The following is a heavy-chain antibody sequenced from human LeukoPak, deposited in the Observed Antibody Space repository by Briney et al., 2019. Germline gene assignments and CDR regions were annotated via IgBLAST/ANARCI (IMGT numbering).Heavy chain of an antibody. V-gene: IGHV4-59*01. CDR3: ARLLRGYSSGWYNWFDP. CDR1: GGSISSYY. J-gene: IGHJ5*02. D-gene: IGHD6-19*01. CDR2: IYYSGST. Sequence: SETLSLTCTVSGGSISSYYWSWIRQPPGKGLEWIGYIYYSGSTNYNPSLKSRVTISVDTSKNQFSLKLSSVTAADTAVYYCARLLRGYSSGWYNWFDPWGQGTLVTVSS.